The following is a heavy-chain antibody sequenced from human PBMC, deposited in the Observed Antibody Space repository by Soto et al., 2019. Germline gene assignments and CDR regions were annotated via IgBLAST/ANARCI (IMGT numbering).Heavy chain of an antibody. CDR1: GFTFSSYA. D-gene: IGHD6-13*01. Sequence: PGGSLRLSCAASGFTFSSYAMSWVRQAPGKGLEWVSATTGSGGHTYYADSVKGRFTISRGNSKNTLYLQMNSLRAEDTAVYYCAKATSYSIAAAATLFDPWGQGTPVTVSS. CDR2: TTGSGGHT. J-gene: IGHJ5*02. CDR3: AKATSYSIAAAATLFDP. V-gene: IGHV3-23*01.